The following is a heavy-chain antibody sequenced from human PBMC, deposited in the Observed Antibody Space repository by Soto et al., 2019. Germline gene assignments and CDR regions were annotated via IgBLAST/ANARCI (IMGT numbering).Heavy chain of an antibody. CDR3: ARESYYYYGMDV. Sequence: AVKVTCKASGGTFSIYAISWVRQAPGQGLEWMGGIIPIFGTANYAQKFQGRVTITADESTSTAYMELSSLRSEDTAVYYCARESYYYYGMDVWGQGTTVTVSS. V-gene: IGHV1-69*01. CDR2: IIPIFGTA. CDR1: GGTFSIYA. J-gene: IGHJ6*02.